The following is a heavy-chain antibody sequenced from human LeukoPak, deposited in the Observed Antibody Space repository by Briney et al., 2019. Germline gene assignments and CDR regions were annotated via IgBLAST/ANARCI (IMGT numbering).Heavy chain of an antibody. D-gene: IGHD6-19*01. CDR1: GGSISSSSYS. Sequence: SETLSLTCTVSGGSISSSSYSWGWIRQPPGKGLEWIGSIYYSGSTYYNPSLKSRVTISVDTSKNQFSLKLSSVTAADTAVYYCSNTNRGWYGVGDYWSQGALVTVSS. CDR3: SNTNRGWYGVGDY. CDR2: IYYSGST. J-gene: IGHJ4*02. V-gene: IGHV4-39*01.